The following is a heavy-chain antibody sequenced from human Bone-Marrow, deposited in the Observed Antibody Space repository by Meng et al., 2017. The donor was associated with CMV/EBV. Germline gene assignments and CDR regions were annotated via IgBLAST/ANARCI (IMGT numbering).Heavy chain of an antibody. D-gene: IGHD6-13*01. J-gene: IGHJ4*02. CDR1: GGSISSSSYY. Sequence: SETLSLTCTVSGGSISSSSYYWGWIRQPPGKGLEWIGSIYYSGSTYYNPSLKSRVTISVDTSKNQFSLKLSSVTAADTAVYYCARDLGTSYSSPLGGVGYWGQGTLVTFPS. V-gene: IGHV4-39*07. CDR3: ARDLGTSYSSPLGGVGY. CDR2: IYYSGST.